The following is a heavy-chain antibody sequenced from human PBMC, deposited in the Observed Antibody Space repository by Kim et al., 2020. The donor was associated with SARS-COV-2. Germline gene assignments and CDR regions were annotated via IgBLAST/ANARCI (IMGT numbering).Heavy chain of an antibody. D-gene: IGHD1-7*01. CDR3: AKDRGDWNYVLGYFGY. Sequence: GGSLRLSCAASGFTFSSFAMHWVRQAPGKGLEWVAGISYDGSNKYYADSVKGRFTISRDNSKNTLYLQMNNLRAEDTAVYYCAKDRGDWNYVLGYFGYWGQGPLVTVSA. V-gene: IGHV3-30*18. CDR1: GFTFSSFA. CDR2: ISYDGSNK. J-gene: IGHJ4*02.